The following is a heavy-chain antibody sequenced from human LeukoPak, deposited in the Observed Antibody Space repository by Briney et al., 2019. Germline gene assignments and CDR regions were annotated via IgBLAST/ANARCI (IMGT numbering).Heavy chain of an antibody. J-gene: IGHJ3*02. CDR3: ARNGGPTVTTPFDI. CDR2: IKQDGSEK. D-gene: IGHD4-17*01. V-gene: IGHV3-7*01. Sequence: PGGSLRLSCAASGFTFSSYWMSWVRQAPGKGLEWVANIKQDGSEKYYVDSVKGRFTISRDNAKNSLYLQMNSLRAEDTAVYYCARNGGPTVTTPFDIWGQGTMVTVSS. CDR1: GFTFSSYW.